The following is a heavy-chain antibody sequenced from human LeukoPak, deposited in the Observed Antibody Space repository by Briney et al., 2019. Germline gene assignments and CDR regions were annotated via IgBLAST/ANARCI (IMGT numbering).Heavy chain of an antibody. D-gene: IGHD3/OR15-3a*01. CDR1: GFTFSSYA. Sequence: PGGSLRLSCTASGFTFSSYAMSWVRQAPGKGLEWVSGISSSGGNTYHADSVKGRFTISRDNSKNTLYLQMSSLRAEDTAVYYCARDFRPGLVPSFDYWGQGTLVTVSS. V-gene: IGHV3-23*01. J-gene: IGHJ4*02. CDR3: ARDFRPGLVPSFDY. CDR2: ISSSGGNT.